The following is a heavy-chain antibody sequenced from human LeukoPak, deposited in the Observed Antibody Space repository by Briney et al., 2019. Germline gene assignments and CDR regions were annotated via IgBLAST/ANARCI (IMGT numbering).Heavy chain of an antibody. CDR3: ARLDYYEDFDY. Sequence: PSETLSLTCTVSGVSISSSNSYWGWIRQPPGKGLEWIGSIYYSGNTYYNASLKSQVSISIDTSKNQFSLRLTSVTAADTAVYYCARLDYYEDFDYWGQGTLVTVSS. CDR1: GVSISSSNSY. V-gene: IGHV4-39*01. D-gene: IGHD3-22*01. J-gene: IGHJ4*02. CDR2: IYYSGNT.